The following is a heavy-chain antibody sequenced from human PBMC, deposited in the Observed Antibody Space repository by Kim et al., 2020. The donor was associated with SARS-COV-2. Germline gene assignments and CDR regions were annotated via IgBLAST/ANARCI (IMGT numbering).Heavy chain of an antibody. CDR3: AKDRNYYDSSGGAFDI. D-gene: IGHD3-22*01. CDR2: ISWNSGSI. V-gene: IGHV3-9*01. Sequence: GGSLRLSCAASGFTFDDYAMHWVRQAPGKGLEWVSGISWNSGSIGYADSVKGRFTISRDNAKNSLYLQMNSLRAEDTALYYCAKDRNYYDSSGGAFDIWGPGTMVSASS. J-gene: IGHJ3*02. CDR1: GFTFDDYA.